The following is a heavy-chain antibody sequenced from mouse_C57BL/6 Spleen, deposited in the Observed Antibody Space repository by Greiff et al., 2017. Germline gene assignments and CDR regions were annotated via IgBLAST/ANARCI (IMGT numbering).Heavy chain of an antibody. CDR2: INPSTGGT. J-gene: IGHJ4*01. D-gene: IGHD1-1*01. CDR3: AGRLYGSMGYAMDY. V-gene: IGHV1-42*01. Sequence: DVQLVESGPELVKPGASVKISCKASGYSFTGYYMNWVKQSPEKSLEWIGEINPSTGGTTYNQKFKAKATLTVDKSSSTAYMQLKSLTSEDSAVYYCAGRLYGSMGYAMDYWGQGTSVTISS. CDR1: GYSFTGYY.